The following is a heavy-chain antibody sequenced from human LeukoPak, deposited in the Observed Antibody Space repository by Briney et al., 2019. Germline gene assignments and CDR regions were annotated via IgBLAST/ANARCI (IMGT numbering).Heavy chain of an antibody. J-gene: IGHJ6*03. CDR3: ARTYSNSVYYYYYYMDV. D-gene: IGHD4-11*01. CDR2: IYYSGST. V-gene: IGHV4-39*07. CDR1: GGSISSSSYY. Sequence: SETLSLTCTVSGGSISSSSYYWGWIRQPPGKGLEWIGSIYYSGSTYYNPSLKSRVTISVDTSKNQFSLKLSSVTAADTAVYYCARTYSNSVYYYYYYMDVWGKGTTVTISS.